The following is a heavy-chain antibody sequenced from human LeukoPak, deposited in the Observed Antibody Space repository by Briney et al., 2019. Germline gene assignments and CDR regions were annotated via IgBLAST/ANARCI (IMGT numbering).Heavy chain of an antibody. CDR3: MASYDAFDI. V-gene: IGHV3-30*03. Sequence: GRSLRLSCAASGFTFSSYGMHWVRQAPGKGLEWVAVISYDGSNKYYADSVKGRFTISRDNSKNTLYLQMNSLRAEDTAVYYCMASYDAFDIWVQGTMVTVSS. CDR1: GFTFSSYG. CDR2: ISYDGSNK. D-gene: IGHD1-26*01. J-gene: IGHJ3*02.